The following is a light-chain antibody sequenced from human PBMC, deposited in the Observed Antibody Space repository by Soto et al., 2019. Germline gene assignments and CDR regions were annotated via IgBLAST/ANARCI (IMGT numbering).Light chain of an antibody. CDR1: QSVRSN. V-gene: IGKV3-15*01. CDR2: GVS. Sequence: EIVMTQSPATLSVSPGERATLSCRASQSVRSNLAWYQQKPGQAPRLLIYGVSTRATGIPARFSGSGSETEFTLTISILQSEDFAVYYCQQYNNWPPWTFGQGTNVEVK. J-gene: IGKJ1*01. CDR3: QQYNNWPPWT.